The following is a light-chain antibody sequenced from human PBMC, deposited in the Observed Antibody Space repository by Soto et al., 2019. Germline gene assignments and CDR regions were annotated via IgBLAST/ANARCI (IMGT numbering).Light chain of an antibody. CDR3: SSYTSSSTLV. J-gene: IGLJ1*01. V-gene: IGLV2-14*01. Sequence: QSALTQPASVSGSPRQSITISCTGTSSDVGGYNYVSWYQQHPGKAPKLMIYDVSNRPSGVSNRFSGSKSGNTASLTISGLQAEDEADYYCSSYTSSSTLVFGTGTKVTV. CDR1: SSDVGGYNY. CDR2: DVS.